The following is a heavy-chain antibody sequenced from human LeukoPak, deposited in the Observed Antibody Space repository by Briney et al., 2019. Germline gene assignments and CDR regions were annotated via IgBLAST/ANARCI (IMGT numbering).Heavy chain of an antibody. CDR3: ATLDFPPSTSAVAS. Sequence: ASVKVSCKVSGYTLSDLSIHWVRQGPGKGLEWMAGFVLEDGERIYAQKFRGRVRVTEDTSTDTAYMELSSLRSEDTAVYYCATLDFPPSTSAVASWGQGTLVTVSS. V-gene: IGHV1-24*01. CDR2: FVLEDGER. CDR1: GYTLSDLS. J-gene: IGHJ5*01. D-gene: IGHD2-2*01.